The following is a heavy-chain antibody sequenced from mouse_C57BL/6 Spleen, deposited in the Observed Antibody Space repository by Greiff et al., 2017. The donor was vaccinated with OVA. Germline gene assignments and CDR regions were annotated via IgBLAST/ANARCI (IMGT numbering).Heavy chain of an antibody. Sequence: EVKLEESGGDLVKPGGSLKLSCAASGFTFISYGMSWVRQTPDKRLEWVATISSGGSYTYYPDSVKGRFTISRDNAKNTLYLQMSSLKSEDTAMYYCAREYYPFAYWGQGTLVTVSA. CDR2: ISSGGSYT. D-gene: IGHD1-1*01. J-gene: IGHJ3*01. CDR1: GFTFISYG. V-gene: IGHV5-6*02. CDR3: AREYYPFAY.